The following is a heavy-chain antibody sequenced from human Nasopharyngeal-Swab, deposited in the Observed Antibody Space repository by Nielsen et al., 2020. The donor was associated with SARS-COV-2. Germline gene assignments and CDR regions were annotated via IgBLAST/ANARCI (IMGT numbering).Heavy chain of an antibody. V-gene: IGHV1-46*01. CDR2: INPSGGST. J-gene: IGHJ6*02. CDR3: ARVRRIAAAASYGMDV. D-gene: IGHD6-13*01. CDR1: GYTFTSYY. Sequence: ASVKVSCKASGYTFTSYYMHWVRQAPAQGLEWMGIINPSGGSTSYAQKFQGRVTMTRDTSTSTVYMELSSLRSEDTAVYYCARVRRIAAAASYGMDVWGQGTTVTVSS.